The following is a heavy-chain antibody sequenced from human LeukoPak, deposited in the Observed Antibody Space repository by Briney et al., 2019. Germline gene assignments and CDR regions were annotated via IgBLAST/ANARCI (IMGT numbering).Heavy chain of an antibody. V-gene: IGHV3-21*01. CDR2: ISSSSSYI. D-gene: IGHD3-22*01. CDR3: ARDSRKVVEGGFDL. CDR1: GFTFSSYS. J-gene: IGHJ2*01. Sequence: GGSLRLSCAASGFTFSSYSMNWVRQAPGKGLEWVSSISSSSSYIYYADSVKGRFTISRDNAKNSLYLQMNSLRAEDTAVYYCARDSRKVVEGGFDLWGRGTLVTVSS.